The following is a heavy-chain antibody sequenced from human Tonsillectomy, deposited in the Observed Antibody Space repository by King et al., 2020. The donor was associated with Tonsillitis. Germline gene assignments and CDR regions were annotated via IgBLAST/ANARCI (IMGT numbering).Heavy chain of an antibody. CDR2: IYDSGST. CDR3: ARGGTTVVTGFDY. Sequence: QLQESGPGLVKPSETLSLTCTVSGGSISSSSYYWGGIRQPPGKGLEWIGSIYDSGSTYYNPSLKSRVTISVDTTKNQFSLKLRSVTAADTALYSCARGGTTVVTGFDYWGQGPLVTVPS. D-gene: IGHD4-23*01. J-gene: IGHJ4*02. CDR1: GGSISSSSYY. V-gene: IGHV4-39*01.